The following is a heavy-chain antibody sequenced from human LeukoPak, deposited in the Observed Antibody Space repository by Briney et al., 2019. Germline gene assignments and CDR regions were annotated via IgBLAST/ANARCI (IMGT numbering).Heavy chain of an antibody. CDR3: AGSIVVVPAATFDP. J-gene: IGHJ5*02. CDR2: ISSSSSYI. Sequence: GGSLRLSCAASGFTFSSYSMNWVRQAPGKGLEWVSSISSSSSYIYYADSVKGRSTISRDNAKNSLYLQMNSLRAEDTAVYYCAGSIVVVPAATFDPWGQGTLVTVSS. V-gene: IGHV3-21*01. CDR1: GFTFSSYS. D-gene: IGHD2-2*01.